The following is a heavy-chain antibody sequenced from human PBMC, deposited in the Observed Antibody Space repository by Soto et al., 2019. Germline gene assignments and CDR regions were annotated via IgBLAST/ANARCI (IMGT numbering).Heavy chain of an antibody. CDR3: AKDLPPVDY. CDR1: CNTFANYL. J-gene: IGHJ4*02. Sequence: GAAVKACSKAFCNTFANYLMPLGMQAPGQRLEWMGWINAGNGNTKYSQKFQGRVTITRDTSASTAYMELSSLRSEDTAVYCCAKDLPPVDYWGQGTLVTVSS. CDR2: INAGNGNT. V-gene: IGHV1-3*01.